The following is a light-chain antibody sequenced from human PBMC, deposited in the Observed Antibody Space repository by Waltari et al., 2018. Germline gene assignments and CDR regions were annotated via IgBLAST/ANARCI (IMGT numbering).Light chain of an antibody. Sequence: QSALTQPASVSGSPGQSIPISCAGPSSDVGPYNYLCWYQPHPGKAPKLMIYDVTKRPSGVSNRFSGSKSGNTASLTISGLQAEDEADYYCASHTSRTTWVFGGGTKVTVL. CDR1: SSDVGPYNY. V-gene: IGLV2-14*01. CDR2: DVT. J-gene: IGLJ3*02. CDR3: ASHTSRTTWV.